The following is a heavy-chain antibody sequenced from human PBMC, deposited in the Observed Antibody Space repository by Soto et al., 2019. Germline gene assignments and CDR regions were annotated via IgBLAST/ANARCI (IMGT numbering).Heavy chain of an antibody. Sequence: QPVGSLRLSCAASGFTFSSYAMSWVRQAPGKGLEWVSAISGSGGSTYYADSVKGRFTISRDNSKNTLYLQMNSLRAEDTAVYYCAKALIRGVIITNFDYWGQGTLVTVSS. CDR1: GFTFSSYA. D-gene: IGHD3-10*01. CDR3: AKALIRGVIITNFDY. CDR2: ISGSGGST. V-gene: IGHV3-23*01. J-gene: IGHJ4*02.